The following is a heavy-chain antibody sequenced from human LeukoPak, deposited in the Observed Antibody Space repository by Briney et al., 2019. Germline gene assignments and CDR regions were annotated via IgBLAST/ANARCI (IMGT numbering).Heavy chain of an antibody. V-gene: IGHV3-23*01. J-gene: IGHJ4*02. CDR2: ISGGGETT. CDR3: ARDYADYVGYFFFDY. Sequence: GGSLRLSCAASGFTFNNYAMNWVRQAPGKGLEWVSSISGGGETTYYADSAKGRFTISRDNSQNTLYLQMNSLRAEDTALYYCARDYADYVGYFFFDYWGQGTLVTVSS. CDR1: GFTFNNYA. D-gene: IGHD4-17*01.